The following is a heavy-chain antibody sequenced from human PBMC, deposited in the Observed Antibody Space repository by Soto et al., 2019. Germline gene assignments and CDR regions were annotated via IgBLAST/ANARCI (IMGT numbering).Heavy chain of an antibody. D-gene: IGHD3-10*01. V-gene: IGHV4-59*01. CDR1: SGSFSGYY. CDR3: ARDRYGSGSYFDYYYYYGMDV. CDR2: IYYSGST. Sequence: LSLTCAVYSGSFSGYYWSWIRQPPGKGLEWIGYIYYSGSTNYNPSLKSRVTISVDTSKNQFSLKLSSVTAADTAVYYCARDRYGSGSYFDYYYYYGMDVWGQGTTVTVSS. J-gene: IGHJ6*02.